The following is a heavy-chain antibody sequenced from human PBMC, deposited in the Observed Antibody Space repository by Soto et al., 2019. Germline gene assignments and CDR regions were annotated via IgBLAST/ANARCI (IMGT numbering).Heavy chain of an antibody. V-gene: IGHV3-23*01. D-gene: IGHD3-3*01. Sequence: PGGSLSLSCAASGFTFRSHAMSWVRQAPGKGLEWVSGISGGGGSTYYADSVKGRFTISRDNSKNTLYLQMISLRAEDTAVYYCAKGVVIMGHHYYGMDVWGQGTTVTVSS. CDR2: ISGGGGST. J-gene: IGHJ6*02. CDR1: GFTFRSHA. CDR3: AKGVVIMGHHYYGMDV.